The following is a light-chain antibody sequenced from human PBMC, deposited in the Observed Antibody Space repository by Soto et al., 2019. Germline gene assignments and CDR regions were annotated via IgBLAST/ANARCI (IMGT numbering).Light chain of an antibody. Sequence: DMQMTQSPSTLSAYVGDRVTITCRASQSISSWLAWYQQAPGKATKLLIFDASSLESGVPSRFSGSGSGTEFTLTISSLQPDDFATYYCQQYSNYYSFGQGTKLEIK. J-gene: IGKJ2*03. CDR3: QQYSNYYS. CDR2: DAS. V-gene: IGKV1-5*01. CDR1: QSISSW.